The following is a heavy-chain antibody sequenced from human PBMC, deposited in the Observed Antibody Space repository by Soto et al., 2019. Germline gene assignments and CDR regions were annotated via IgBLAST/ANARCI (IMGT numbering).Heavy chain of an antibody. J-gene: IGHJ4*02. CDR3: ARVRDFWSGYWS. CDR2: IYYSGST. D-gene: IGHD3-3*01. V-gene: IGHV4-30-4*01. CDR1: GGSIISGDYY. Sequence: PSETLSLTCTVSGGSIISGDYYWSWIRQPPGKGLEWIGYIYYSGSTYYNPSLKSRVTISVDTSKNQFSLKLSSVTAADTAVYYCARVRDFWSGYWSWGQGTLVTVSS.